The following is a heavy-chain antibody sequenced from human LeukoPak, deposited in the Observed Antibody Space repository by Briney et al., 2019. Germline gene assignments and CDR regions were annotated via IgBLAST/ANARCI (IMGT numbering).Heavy chain of an antibody. CDR1: GFTFSDYD. J-gene: IGHJ4*02. CDR3: ARVAKERVGGVYYFDY. V-gene: IGHV3-13*01. Sequence: GGSLRLSCAASGFTFSDYDMHWVRQATGKGLEWVSATGTAGDTYYTGSVRGRFTISRENAKNSLYLQMNSLRAGDTAVYYCARVAKERVGGVYYFDYWGRGTLVTVSS. CDR2: TGTAGDT. D-gene: IGHD1-1*01.